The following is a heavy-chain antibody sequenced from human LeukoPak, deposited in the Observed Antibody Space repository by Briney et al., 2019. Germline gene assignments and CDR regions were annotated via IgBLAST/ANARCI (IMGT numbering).Heavy chain of an antibody. V-gene: IGHV4-39*01. CDR3: AKSGGYGLIDY. Sequence: PSETLSLTCTVSGGSISSSSYYWGWIRQPPGKGLEWIGSIYSSGSTYYNASLQSRVTISIETSKNQISLRLNSVTAADTAIYHCAKSGGYGLIDYWGQGTLVTVSS. CDR2: IYSSGST. CDR1: GGSISSSSYY. J-gene: IGHJ4*02. D-gene: IGHD1-26*01.